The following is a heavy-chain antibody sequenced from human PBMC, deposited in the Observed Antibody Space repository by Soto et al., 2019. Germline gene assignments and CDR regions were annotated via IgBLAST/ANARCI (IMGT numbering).Heavy chain of an antibody. D-gene: IGHD2-8*01. J-gene: IGHJ6*02. CDR1: GGTFSSYA. CDR3: ARVSSAGYCTNGVCYKRNYYYGMDV. CDR2: IIPIFGTA. Sequence: SVKVSCKASGGTFSSYAISWLRQAPGQGLEWMGGIIPIFGTANYAQKFQGRVTITADESTSTAYMELSSLRSEDTAVYYCARVSSAGYCTNGVCYKRNYYYGMDVWGQGTTVTVSS. V-gene: IGHV1-69*13.